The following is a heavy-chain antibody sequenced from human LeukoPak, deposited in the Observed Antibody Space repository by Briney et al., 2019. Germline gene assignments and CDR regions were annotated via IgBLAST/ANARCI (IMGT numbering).Heavy chain of an antibody. CDR1: GFTFSSYA. Sequence: GGSLRLSCTAYGFTFSSYAMSWVRQAPRKGLEWVSAISGSGGSTYYADSVKGRFTISRDNSKNTLYLQMNSLRAEDTAVYYCAKGWGSYNFDYWGQGTLVTVSS. V-gene: IGHV3-23*01. J-gene: IGHJ4*02. CDR3: AKGWGSYNFDY. CDR2: ISGSGGST. D-gene: IGHD7-27*01.